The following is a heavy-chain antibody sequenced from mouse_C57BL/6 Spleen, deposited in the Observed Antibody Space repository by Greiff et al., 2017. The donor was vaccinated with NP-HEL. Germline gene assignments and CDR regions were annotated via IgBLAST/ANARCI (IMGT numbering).Heavy chain of an antibody. J-gene: IGHJ3*01. V-gene: IGHV5-6*01. Sequence: EVQRVESGGDLVKPGGSLKLSCAASGFTFSSYGMSWVRQTPDKRLEWVATISSGGSYTYYPDSVKGRFTISRDNAKNTLYLQMSSLKSEDTAMYYCAREFAYWGQGTLVTVSA. CDR1: GFTFSSYG. CDR2: ISSGGSYT. CDR3: AREFAY.